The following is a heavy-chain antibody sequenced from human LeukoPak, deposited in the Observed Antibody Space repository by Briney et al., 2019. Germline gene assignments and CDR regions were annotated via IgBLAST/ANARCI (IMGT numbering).Heavy chain of an antibody. CDR3: ARGYYDSSGYLISFNWFDP. CDR2: IYYSGST. V-gene: IGHV4-59*01. D-gene: IGHD3-22*01. Sequence: SETLSLTCTVSGGSISHYYWSWIRQPPGKGLEWIGYIYYSGSTNYNPSLKSRVNISVDTSKNQFSLKLSSVTAADTAVYYCARGYYDSSGYLISFNWFDPWGQGTLVTVSS. CDR1: GGSISHYY. J-gene: IGHJ5*02.